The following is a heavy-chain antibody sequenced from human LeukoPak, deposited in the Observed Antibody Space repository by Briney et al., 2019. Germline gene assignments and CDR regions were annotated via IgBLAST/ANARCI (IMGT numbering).Heavy chain of an antibody. V-gene: IGHV3-23*01. Sequence: PGESLTLSCAASGFTFSSYAMSWVRQPPGKGLEWVWAISGSGGSTYYANSVKGRFTISRDTSKNTLYLQMNSLRAEDTAVYYCAKGRYRGSYYNWFDPWGQGTLVTVSS. CDR3: AKGRYRGSYYNWFDP. CDR2: ISGSGGST. J-gene: IGHJ5*02. CDR1: GFTFSSYA. D-gene: IGHD1-26*01.